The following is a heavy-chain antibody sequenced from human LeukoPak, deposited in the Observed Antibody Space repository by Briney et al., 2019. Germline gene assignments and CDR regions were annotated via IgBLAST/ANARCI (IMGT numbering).Heavy chain of an antibody. Sequence: GGSLRLSCAASGFTFSDYAMHWVRQAPGKGLEWVAVISKDGSDKYYPGSVRGRFTISRDNSKNTIYLRMDSLRAEDTAIYYCARDYWWNYDYWGQGTLVTVSS. CDR3: ARDYWWNYDY. J-gene: IGHJ4*02. CDR1: GFTFSDYA. CDR2: ISKDGSDK. V-gene: IGHV3-30-3*01. D-gene: IGHD1-7*01.